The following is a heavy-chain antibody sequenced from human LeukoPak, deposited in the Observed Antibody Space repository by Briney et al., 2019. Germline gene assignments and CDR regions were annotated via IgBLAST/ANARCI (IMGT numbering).Heavy chain of an antibody. J-gene: IGHJ4*02. V-gene: IGHV3-48*01. D-gene: IGHD6-6*01. Sequence: PGGSLRLSCAASGFTFSNYGMNWVRQAPGEGLEWVSYISSGSGTINYADSVKGRFTISRDSARSSLYLQVNSLRAEDTAVYYCARGGSARPDYWAREPWSPSPQ. CDR3: ARGGSARPDY. CDR1: GFTFSNYG. CDR2: ISSGSGTI.